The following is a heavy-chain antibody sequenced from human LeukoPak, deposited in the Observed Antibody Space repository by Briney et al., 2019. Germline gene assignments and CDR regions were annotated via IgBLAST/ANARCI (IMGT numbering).Heavy chain of an antibody. CDR2: IYSGGST. J-gene: IGHJ4*02. V-gene: IGHV4-39*01. D-gene: IGHD2-15*01. CDR1: GGSISSGSYY. CDR3: ARTGGVFCSGGSCYFDY. Sequence: SETLSLTCTFSGGSISSGSYYWGWIRQPPGKGLEWIGSIYSGGSTYYNPSLKSRVTISVDTSKNQFSLRLSSVTAADTAVYYCARTGGVFCSGGSCYFDYWGQGTLVTVSS.